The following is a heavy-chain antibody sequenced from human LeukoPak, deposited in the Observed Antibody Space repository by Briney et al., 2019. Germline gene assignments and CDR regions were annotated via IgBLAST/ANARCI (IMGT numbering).Heavy chain of an antibody. CDR2: INPSGGST. J-gene: IGHJ3*02. Sequence: ASVKVSCKASGYTFTGYYMHWVRQAPGQGLEWMGIINPSGGSTSYAQKFQGRVTMTRDMSTSTVYMELSSLRSEDTAVYYCARVGSRSHEGYYYDSSGYYYPDAFDIWGQGTMVTVSS. D-gene: IGHD3-22*01. V-gene: IGHV1-46*01. CDR3: ARVGSRSHEGYYYDSSGYYYPDAFDI. CDR1: GYTFTGYY.